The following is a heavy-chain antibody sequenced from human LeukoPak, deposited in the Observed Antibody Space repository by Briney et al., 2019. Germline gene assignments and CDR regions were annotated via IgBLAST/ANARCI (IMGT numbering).Heavy chain of an antibody. CDR2: IKQDGSEK. J-gene: IGHJ4*02. V-gene: IGHV3-7*01. D-gene: IGHD5-12*01. Sequence: GGSLRLSCAASGFTFSSYWMSWVRQAPGKGLEWVANIKQDGSEKYYVGSVKGRFTISRDNAKNSLDLQMNSLRAEDTAVYYYARRLKQDATKTFDYWGQGTLVTVSS. CDR1: GFTFSSYW. CDR3: ARRLKQDATKTFDY.